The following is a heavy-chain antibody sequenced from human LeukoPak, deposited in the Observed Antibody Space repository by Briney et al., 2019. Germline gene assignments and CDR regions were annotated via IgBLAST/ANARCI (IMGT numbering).Heavy chain of an antibody. V-gene: IGHV1-46*01. D-gene: IGHD1-26*01. CDR2: INPSGGGA. CDR1: GYTFSNYY. Sequence: ASVKVPCKASGYTFSNYYMHWVRQAPGQGLEWMGIINPSGGGAYYAQKFQGRVTMTRDMSTTTMYMELSSLRSEDTAVYYCARPTATNSFDNWGQGTLVTVSS. J-gene: IGHJ4*02. CDR3: ARPTATNSFDN.